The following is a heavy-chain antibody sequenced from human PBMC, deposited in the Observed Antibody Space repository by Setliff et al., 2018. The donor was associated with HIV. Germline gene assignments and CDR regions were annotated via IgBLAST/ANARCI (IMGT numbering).Heavy chain of an antibody. CDR3: AGHKTNYDFYAFDV. CDR2: IHYSGTT. D-gene: IGHD3-3*01. J-gene: IGHJ3*01. CDR1: GGSFSSSTYS. V-gene: IGHV4-39*01. Sequence: SETLSLTCTVSGGSFSSSTYSWGWSRQPPGLGLEWIGSIHYSGTTDYNPSLKSRVAMSVDTSRSQFSLKLTSLTAADTAVYYYAGHKTNYDFYAFDVWGQGTMVTVSS.